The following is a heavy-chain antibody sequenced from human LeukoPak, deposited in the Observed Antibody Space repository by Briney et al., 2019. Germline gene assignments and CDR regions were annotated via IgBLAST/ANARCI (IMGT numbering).Heavy chain of an antibody. CDR3: VRDGVPYSGTKGAFDI. CDR1: GFTFSSYW. CDR2: INSDGSST. Sequence: GGSLRLSCAASGFTFSSYWMHWVRQAPGKGLVWVSRINSDGSSTSYADSVKGRFTISRDNAKDTLYLQMNSLRAEDTAVYFCVRDGVPYSGTKGAFDIWGQGTMVTVSS. J-gene: IGHJ3*02. V-gene: IGHV3-74*01. D-gene: IGHD1-26*01.